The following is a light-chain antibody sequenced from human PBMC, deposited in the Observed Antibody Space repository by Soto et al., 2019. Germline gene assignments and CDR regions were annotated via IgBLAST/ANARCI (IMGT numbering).Light chain of an antibody. CDR2: EDX. CDR3: CSYAGSSTSWV. Sequence: CTGTSSDAGNYNFVSWYQQHPGKAPKVIIXEDXTRPSGVSNXXSGSKSGNTASLTISGLQAEDEADYYCCSYAGSSTSWVFGGGTKLTVL. CDR1: SSDAGNYNF. V-gene: IGLV2-23*01. J-gene: IGLJ3*02.